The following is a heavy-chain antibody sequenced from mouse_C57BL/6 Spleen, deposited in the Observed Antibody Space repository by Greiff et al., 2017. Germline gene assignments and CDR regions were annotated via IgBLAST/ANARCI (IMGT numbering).Heavy chain of an antibody. J-gene: IGHJ4*01. CDR2: IHPSDSDT. CDR3: AIIHDDDNQDIALGC. V-gene: IGHV1-74*01. D-gene: IGHD1-2*01. Sequence: QVQLQQPGAELVKPGASVKVSCTASGFTFTSYWMHWVKQRPGQGLEWIGRIHPSDSDTNYNQKFKGKATLTVDKSSSTAYMQLSSLTSDDTAVYYYAIIHDDDNQDIALGCWGQGTSGTVAT. CDR1: GFTFTSYW.